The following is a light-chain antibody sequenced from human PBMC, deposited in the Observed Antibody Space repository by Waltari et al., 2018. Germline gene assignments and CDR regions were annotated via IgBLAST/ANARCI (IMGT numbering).Light chain of an antibody. CDR2: GAS. Sequence: DIQMTQSPSSLFASVGDRVTITCRASQDIYNYVAWYQEKPGKVPKLLIYGASSLQSGVPSRFRGGGSGAVFTLSINSLQPEDVATYYCQNYHSVPLTFGGGTRVDIK. CDR3: QNYHSVPLT. CDR1: QDIYNY. V-gene: IGKV1-27*01. J-gene: IGKJ4*01.